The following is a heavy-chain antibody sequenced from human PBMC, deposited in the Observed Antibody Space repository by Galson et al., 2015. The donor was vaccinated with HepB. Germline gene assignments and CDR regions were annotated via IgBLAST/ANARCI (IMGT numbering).Heavy chain of an antibody. V-gene: IGHV1-69*01. J-gene: IGHJ4*02. CDR2: IIPIFGTA. D-gene: IGHD5-24*01. CDR3: ARGRDGYNPVGDY. Sequence: SGGTFSSYAISWVRQAPGQGLEWMGGIIPIFGTANYAQKFQGRVTITADESTSTAYMELSSLRSEDTAVYYCARGRDGYNPVGDYWGQGTLVTVSS. CDR1: GGTFSSYA.